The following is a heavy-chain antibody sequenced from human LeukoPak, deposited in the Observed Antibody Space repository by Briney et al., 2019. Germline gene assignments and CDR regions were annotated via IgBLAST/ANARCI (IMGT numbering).Heavy chain of an antibody. Sequence: PSEXXXLTYAXPGYSISSGYYWGWIRQPPGKGLEWIGSIYHSGTTYYNPSLKARVTISVDTSKNQFSLKLSSVTAADTAVYYCASQDTAMAPPLGYWGQGTLVTVSS. J-gene: IGHJ4*02. CDR2: IYHSGTT. V-gene: IGHV4-38-2*01. D-gene: IGHD5-18*01. CDR1: GYSISSGYY. CDR3: ASQDTAMAPPLGY.